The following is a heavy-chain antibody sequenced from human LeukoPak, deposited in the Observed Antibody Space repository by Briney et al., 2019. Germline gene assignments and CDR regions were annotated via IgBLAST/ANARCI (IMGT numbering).Heavy chain of an antibody. J-gene: IGHJ4*02. V-gene: IGHV3-7*01. D-gene: IGHD6-6*01. CDR2: IKQDGSEK. CDR3: ASGQQLGY. CDR1: GFTFSNYW. Sequence: VGSLRLSCAASGFTFSNYWMSWVRQAPGKGLEWVANIKQDGSEKYYVDSVKGRFTISRDNAKNSLYLQMNSLRAEETAVYYCASGQQLGYWGQGTLVTVSS.